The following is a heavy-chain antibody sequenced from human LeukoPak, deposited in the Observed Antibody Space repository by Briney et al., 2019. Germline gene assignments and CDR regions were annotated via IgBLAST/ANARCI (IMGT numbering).Heavy chain of an antibody. V-gene: IGHV3-48*03. CDR3: ARDGTPIHSSGWVYMDV. D-gene: IGHD6-25*01. CDR1: GFSFSSYE. J-gene: IGHJ6*04. Sequence: GGSLRLSCAASGFSFSSYEMNWVRQAPGKGLEWISYISASGTLTHYADSVEGRFTISRDNAKNSLYLQMNSRRGEDTATYYCARDGTPIHSSGWVYMDVWGKGTTVTISS. CDR2: ISASGTLT.